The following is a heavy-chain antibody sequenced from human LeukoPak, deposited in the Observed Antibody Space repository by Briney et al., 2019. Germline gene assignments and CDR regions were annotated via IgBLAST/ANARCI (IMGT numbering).Heavy chain of an antibody. CDR1: GGSFSSSGYY. Sequence: SESLSLTCTVSGGSFSSSGYYWGWIRQPPGKGLEWIGSIYYSRSTYYNPSLKSRVTISVDTSKNQFSLKLSSLTAADTAVYYCARGVTMIVVVIHDWYFDLWGRGTLVTVSS. CDR2: IYYSRST. J-gene: IGHJ2*01. D-gene: IGHD3-22*01. V-gene: IGHV4-39*01. CDR3: ARGVTMIVVVIHDWYFDL.